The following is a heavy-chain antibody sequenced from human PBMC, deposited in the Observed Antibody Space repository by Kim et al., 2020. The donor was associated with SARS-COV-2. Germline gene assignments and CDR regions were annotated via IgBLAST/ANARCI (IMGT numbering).Heavy chain of an antibody. D-gene: IGHD6-19*01. CDR1: GGSFSGYY. J-gene: IGHJ5*02. CDR2: INHSGST. V-gene: IGHV4-34*01. CDR3: ARGNGGWYLIRVNWFDP. Sequence: SETLSLTCAVYGGSFSGYYWSWIRQPPGKGLEWIGEINHSGSTNYNPSLKSRVTISVDTSKNQFSLKLSSVTAADTAVYYCARGNGGWYLIRVNWFDPWGQGTLVTVSS.